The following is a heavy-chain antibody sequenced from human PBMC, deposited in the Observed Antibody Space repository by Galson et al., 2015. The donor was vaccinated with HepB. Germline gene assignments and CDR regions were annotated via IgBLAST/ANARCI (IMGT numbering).Heavy chain of an antibody. CDR1: GDSFTNYG. Sequence: SVKVSCKASGDSFTNYGFTWVRQAPGQGLEWIGWISAYNGNTNYVQKFQGRVTMTTDTSTSTVYMELRSLRSDDTAVYYCARCGVVVVPPAISWFDPWGQGTLVTVSS. J-gene: IGHJ5*02. V-gene: IGHV1-18*04. CDR2: ISAYNGNT. CDR3: ARCGVVVVPPAISWFDP. D-gene: IGHD2-2*01.